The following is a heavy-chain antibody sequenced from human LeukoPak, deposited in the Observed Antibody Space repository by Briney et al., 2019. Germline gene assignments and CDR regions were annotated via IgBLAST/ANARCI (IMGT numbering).Heavy chain of an antibody. D-gene: IGHD3-16*02. Sequence: PSETLSLTCTVSGDSISSSSYYWGWIRQPPGKGLEWIGNIYHSGSTYYNPSLKSRVTISIDTSKTQISLKLTSVTAADTAVYYCARGGSYDYVWGSYRYSGGPDYWGQGTLVTVSS. CDR1: GDSISSSSYY. J-gene: IGHJ4*02. CDR2: IYHSGST. CDR3: ARGGSYDYVWGSYRYSGGPDY. V-gene: IGHV4-39*07.